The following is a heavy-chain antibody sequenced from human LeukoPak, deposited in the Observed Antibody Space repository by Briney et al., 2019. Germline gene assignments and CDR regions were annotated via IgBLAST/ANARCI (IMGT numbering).Heavy chain of an antibody. D-gene: IGHD4-17*01. CDR2: ISGSGDST. Sequence: GGSLRLSCAASGFTFSTYAVNWVRQAPGEGLEWVSTISGSGDSTYYADSVKGRFTISRDNSKNTLYLQMNSLRAEDTAVYYCAKGTLRVTTTPFDYWGQGTLVTVSS. V-gene: IGHV3-23*01. CDR3: AKGTLRVTTTPFDY. CDR1: GFTFSTYA. J-gene: IGHJ4*02.